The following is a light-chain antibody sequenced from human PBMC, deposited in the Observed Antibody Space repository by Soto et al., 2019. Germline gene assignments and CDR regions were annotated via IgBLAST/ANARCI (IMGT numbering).Light chain of an antibody. CDR3: QQRSSWPFT. V-gene: IGKV3D-20*02. CDR1: QNVTSTY. J-gene: IGKJ3*01. CDR2: AAF. Sequence: VLTQSPGTLSLSPGERASLSCRASQNVTSTYLAWYQQRPGQPPRLLIYAAFSRATGVPDRFSASGSGTEFTLTISSLEPEDFAVYYCQQRSSWPFTFGPGTKVDIK.